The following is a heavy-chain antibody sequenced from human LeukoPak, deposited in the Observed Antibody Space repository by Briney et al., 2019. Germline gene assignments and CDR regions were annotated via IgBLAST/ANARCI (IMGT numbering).Heavy chain of an antibody. V-gene: IGHV1-69*05. CDR1: GGTFSSYA. D-gene: IGHD2-21*02. CDR3: ARGGLWGDHFDY. J-gene: IGHJ4*02. CDR2: IIPIFGTA. Sequence: PRASVKVSCKASGGTFSSYAISWVRQAPGQGLEWMGGIIPIFGTANYAQKFQGRVTMTTDTSTSTAYMELRSLRSDDTAVYYCARGGLWGDHFDYWGQGTLVTVSS.